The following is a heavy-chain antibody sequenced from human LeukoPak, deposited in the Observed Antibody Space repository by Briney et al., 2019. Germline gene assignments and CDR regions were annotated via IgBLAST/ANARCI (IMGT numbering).Heavy chain of an antibody. CDR2: INPTSGGT. D-gene: IGHD3-9*01. CDR3: ARDILTGYYSKYYFDY. Sequence: ASVKVPCKASGYFFPGYCIHWVRQAPGQGLEWMGWINPTSGGTNYAQKFQGRVTMTRDTSISTAYMELSRLRSDDTAMYYCARDILTGYYSKYYFDYWGQGTLVTVSS. V-gene: IGHV1-2*02. CDR1: GYFFPGYC. J-gene: IGHJ4*02.